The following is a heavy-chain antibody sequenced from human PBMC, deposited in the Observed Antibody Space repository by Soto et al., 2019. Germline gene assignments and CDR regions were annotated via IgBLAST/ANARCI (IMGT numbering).Heavy chain of an antibody. CDR1: GGSISSYY. D-gene: IGHD3-16*02. Sequence: PSETLSLTCTVSGGSISSYYWSWIRQPPGKGLEWIGHIYYSGSTNYSPSLKSRVTISVDTSKNQFSLKLSSVTAADTAVYYCARGSVWGSYRYDYWGQGTLVTVSS. J-gene: IGHJ4*02. CDR2: IYYSGST. V-gene: IGHV4-59*01. CDR3: ARGSVWGSYRYDY.